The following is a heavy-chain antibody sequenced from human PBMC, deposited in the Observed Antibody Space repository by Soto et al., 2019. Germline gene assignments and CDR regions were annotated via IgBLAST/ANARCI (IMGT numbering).Heavy chain of an antibody. CDR1: GYTFTSYG. CDR3: ARVDYYGSGSYTLNWFAP. V-gene: IGHV1-18*01. D-gene: IGHD3-10*01. Sequence: ASVKVCCKASGYTFTSYGISWVRQAPGQGLEWMGWISAYNGNTNYAQKLQGRVTMTTDTSTSTAYMELRSLRSDDTAVYYCARVDYYGSGSYTLNWFAPWGQRSLVTVSS. J-gene: IGHJ5*02. CDR2: ISAYNGNT.